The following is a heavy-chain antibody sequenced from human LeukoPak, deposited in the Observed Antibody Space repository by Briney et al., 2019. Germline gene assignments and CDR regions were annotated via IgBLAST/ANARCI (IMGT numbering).Heavy chain of an antibody. CDR3: ARDWKIDY. Sequence: PGGSLRLSCAASGFTFSSYWMHWVRQPPGKGLVWVSHINPDGSSITYADSVKGRFTISRENAKNTLYLQMDSLRAEDTAVYFCARDWKIDYWGQGTLVTVSS. CDR2: INPDGSSI. J-gene: IGHJ4*02. V-gene: IGHV3-74*01. D-gene: IGHD1-1*01. CDR1: GFTFSSYW.